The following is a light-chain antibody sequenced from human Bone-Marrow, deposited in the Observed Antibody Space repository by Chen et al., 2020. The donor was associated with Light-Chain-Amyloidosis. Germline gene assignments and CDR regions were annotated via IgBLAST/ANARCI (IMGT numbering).Light chain of an antibody. Sequence: QSALTQPASVSGSPGQSITISCTGTSSDVGGYNFVSWYQQHPGKAPKLMIYDVSNRASGVSNRFSGSKFGNTASQTISGLQAEDEADYYCSSYTSSSTLEFGGGTKLTVL. J-gene: IGLJ3*02. CDR1: SSDVGGYNF. V-gene: IGLV2-14*01. CDR3: SSYTSSSTLE. CDR2: DVS.